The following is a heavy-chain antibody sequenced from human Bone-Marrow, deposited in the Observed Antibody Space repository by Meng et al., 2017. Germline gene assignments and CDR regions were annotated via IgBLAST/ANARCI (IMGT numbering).Heavy chain of an antibody. V-gene: IGHV1-46*01. CDR1: GYTFTSYY. CDR2: INPSGGST. J-gene: IGHJ6*02. CDR3: ASLIVVVPGAPVTRAAPMDV. D-gene: IGHD2-2*01. Sequence: ASVKVSCKASGYTFTSYYMHWVRQAPGQGLEWMGIINPSGGSTSYAQKFQGRVTMTRDTSTSTVYMELSSLRSEDTAVYYCASLIVVVPGAPVTRAAPMDVWGQGTTVTVSS.